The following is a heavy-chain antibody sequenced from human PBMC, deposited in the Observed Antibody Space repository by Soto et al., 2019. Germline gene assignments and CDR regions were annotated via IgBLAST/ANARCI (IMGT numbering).Heavy chain of an antibody. CDR2: IIAAGTST. V-gene: IGHV3-23*01. D-gene: IGHD6-19*01. Sequence: EVQLLESGGGLVQPGGSLRLSCAASGFTFNTYAMSWVRQAPGKGLEWVSSIIAAGTSTDYAASVQGRFTISRDNSKNSLDLQMNTVRAEDTAVYYCAKVRYSSGWDAFDFWGQGTMVTVS. CDR1: GFTFNTYA. J-gene: IGHJ3*01. CDR3: AKVRYSSGWDAFDF.